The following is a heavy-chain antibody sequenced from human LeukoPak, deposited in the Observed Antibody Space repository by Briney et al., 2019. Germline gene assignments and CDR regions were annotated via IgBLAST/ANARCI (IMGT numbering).Heavy chain of an antibody. V-gene: IGHV1-18*01. CDR3: ARVGGSWYFWRYYFDY. CDR1: GYTFTSYV. Sequence: ASVKVSCKPSGYTFTSYVISWVRQAPGQGLEWMGWISAYNGNTNYAQKLQGRVTMTTDTSTSTAYMELRSLRSDDTAVYYGARVGGSWYFWRYYFDYWGQGTLVTVSS. CDR2: ISAYNGNT. D-gene: IGHD3-3*01. J-gene: IGHJ4*02.